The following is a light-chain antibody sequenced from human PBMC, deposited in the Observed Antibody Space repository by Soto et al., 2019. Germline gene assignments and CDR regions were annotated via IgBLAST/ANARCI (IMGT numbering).Light chain of an antibody. J-gene: IGKJ4*01. Sequence: DIQLTQSPSFLSASVGDRVTITCRASQGISSYLAWSHQKPGKAPKLLIYAASTLQSGVPSRFIGSGSGTEFTLTISSLQPEDFATYYGQQLNSYPLTFGGGTKVEIK. CDR3: QQLNSYPLT. CDR2: AAS. V-gene: IGKV1-9*01. CDR1: QGISSY.